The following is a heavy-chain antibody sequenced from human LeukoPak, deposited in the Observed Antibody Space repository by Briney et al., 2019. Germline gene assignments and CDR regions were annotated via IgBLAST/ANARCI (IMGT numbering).Heavy chain of an antibody. CDR3: ARERPSSGYFDY. V-gene: IGHV1-69*05. CDR2: IIPIFGTA. CDR1: GGTFSSYA. J-gene: IGHJ4*02. Sequence: SVKVSCKASGGTFSSYAISWVRQAPGQGLEWMGGIIPIFGTANYAQKFQGRVTMTRDTSTSTVYMELSSLRSEDTAVYYCARERPSSGYFDYWGQGTLVTVSS. D-gene: IGHD3-22*01.